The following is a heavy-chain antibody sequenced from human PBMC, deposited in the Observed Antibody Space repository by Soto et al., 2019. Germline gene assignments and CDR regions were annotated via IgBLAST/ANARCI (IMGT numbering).Heavy chain of an antibody. Sequence: GESLKISCKGSGYSFSTYWIGWVRQMPGKGLEWMGIIYPGDSDTRYSPSFQGQVTISADRSISTAYLQWSGLKASDTAIYYCAREDRSLIKRYYYGMDVWGQGTTVTVSS. V-gene: IGHV5-51*01. CDR1: GYSFSTYW. J-gene: IGHJ6*02. CDR3: AREDRSLIKRYYYGMDV. D-gene: IGHD3-16*01. CDR2: IYPGDSDT.